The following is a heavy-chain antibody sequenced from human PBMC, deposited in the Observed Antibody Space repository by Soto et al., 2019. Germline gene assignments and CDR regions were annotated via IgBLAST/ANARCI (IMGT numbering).Heavy chain of an antibody. V-gene: IGHV1-46*03. D-gene: IGHD3-3*01. CDR1: AYTVTSSY. J-gene: IGHJ3*02. CDR2: INPRGGST. CDR3: AKTYYDFWSGQGIDAFDI. Sequence: ASVTVSCKASAYTVTSSYMHWVRQAPGQELEWMGRINPRGGSTSYAQKFQGRVTMTRDTSTSTVYMELSSLRTEDTAVYYCAKTYYDFWSGQGIDAFDIWGQGTMVTVSS.